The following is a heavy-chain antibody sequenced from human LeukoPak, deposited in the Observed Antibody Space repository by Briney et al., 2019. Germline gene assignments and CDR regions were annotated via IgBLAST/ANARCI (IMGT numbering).Heavy chain of an antibody. Sequence: PSETLSLTCTVSGGSISSGGYYWSWIRQHPGKGLEWIGYIYYSGSTYYNPSLKSRVTISVDTSKNQFSLKLSSVTAADTAVYYCARVPIILSHAFDIWGQGTMVTVSS. D-gene: IGHD2-21*01. J-gene: IGHJ3*02. V-gene: IGHV4-31*03. CDR3: ARVPIILSHAFDI. CDR2: IYYSGST. CDR1: GGSISSGGYY.